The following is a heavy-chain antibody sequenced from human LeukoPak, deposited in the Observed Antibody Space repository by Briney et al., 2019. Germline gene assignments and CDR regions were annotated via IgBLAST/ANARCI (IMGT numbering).Heavy chain of an antibody. V-gene: IGHV4-38-2*02. CDR1: GYSISSGYY. Sequence: SETLSLTCTVSGYSISSGYYWSWIRQPPGKGLEWIGEINHSGSTNYNPSLKSRVTISVDTSKNQFSLKLSSVTAADTAVYYCARAGYGDSDFDYWGQGTLVTVSS. CDR2: INHSGST. D-gene: IGHD4-17*01. J-gene: IGHJ4*02. CDR3: ARAGYGDSDFDY.